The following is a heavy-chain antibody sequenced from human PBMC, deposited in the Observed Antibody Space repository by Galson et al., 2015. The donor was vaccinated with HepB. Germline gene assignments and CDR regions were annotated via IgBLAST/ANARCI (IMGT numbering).Heavy chain of an antibody. CDR2: IWYDGSNK. D-gene: IGHD6-19*01. J-gene: IGHJ4*02. CDR3: ARMGSGWLYYFDY. CDR1: GFTFSSYG. V-gene: IGHV3-33*01. Sequence: SLRLSCAASGFTFSSYGMHWVRQAPGKGLEWVAVIWYDGSNKYYADSVKGRFTISRDTSKNTLYLQMISLRAEDTAVYFCARMGSGWLYYFDYWGQGTLVTVSS.